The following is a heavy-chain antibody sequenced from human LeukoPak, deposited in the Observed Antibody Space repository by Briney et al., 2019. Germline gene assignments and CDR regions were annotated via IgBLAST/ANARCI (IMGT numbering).Heavy chain of an antibody. V-gene: IGHV3-30*18. J-gene: IGHJ4*02. Sequence: GGSLRLSCAASGFTFSSYGMHWVRQAPGKGLEWVAVISYDGSNKYYADSVKGRFTISRDNSKNTLYLQMNSLRAEDTAVYYCAKHGGDSSSWYFDYWGQGTLATVSS. CDR2: ISYDGSNK. CDR1: GFTFSSYG. D-gene: IGHD6-13*01. CDR3: AKHGGDSSSWYFDY.